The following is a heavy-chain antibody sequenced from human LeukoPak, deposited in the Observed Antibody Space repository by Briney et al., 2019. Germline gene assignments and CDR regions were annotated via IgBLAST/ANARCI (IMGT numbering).Heavy chain of an antibody. CDR1: GFTLSNYD. J-gene: IGHJ6*02. Sequence: GGSLRLSCAASGFTLSNYDIHWVRQPIGKGLDWVSGLGSAGDKYHAGSERGRFTISREDAENSVYLQMNGLRPEDTAIHYCARAKRETSTRPWTSGMDVWGQGTRVTVSS. D-gene: IGHD3/OR15-3a*01. CDR3: ARAKRETSTRPWTSGMDV. CDR2: LGSAGDK. V-gene: IGHV3-13*01.